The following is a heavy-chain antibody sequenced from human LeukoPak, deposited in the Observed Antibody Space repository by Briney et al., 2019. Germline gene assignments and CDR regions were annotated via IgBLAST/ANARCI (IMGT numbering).Heavy chain of an antibody. CDR1: GGSISSSSYS. D-gene: IGHD3-22*01. V-gene: IGHV4-39*01. CDR2: IYYSGST. Sequence: PSETLSLTCTVSGGSISSSSYSWGWIRQPPGKGLEWIGSIYYSGSTYYSPSLKSRVTISVDTSKNQFSLKLSSVTAADTAVYYCARQHYYDSSGYADAFDIWGQGTMVTVSS. J-gene: IGHJ3*02. CDR3: ARQHYYDSSGYADAFDI.